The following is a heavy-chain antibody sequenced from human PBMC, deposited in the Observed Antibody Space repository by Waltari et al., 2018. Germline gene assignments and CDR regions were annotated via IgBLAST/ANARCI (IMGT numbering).Heavy chain of an antibody. Sequence: QVQLVQSGAEVQKPGSSVKVSCKASGGTFSRYAISWVRQAPAQGLEWMGGIIPIFGTANYAQKFQGRVTITADESTSTAYMELSSLRSEDTAVYYCARGYRSGSYYLGYNWFDPWGQGTLVTVSS. D-gene: IGHD1-26*01. V-gene: IGHV1-69*01. CDR3: ARGYRSGSYYLGYNWFDP. CDR2: IIPIFGTA. J-gene: IGHJ5*02. CDR1: GGTFSRYA.